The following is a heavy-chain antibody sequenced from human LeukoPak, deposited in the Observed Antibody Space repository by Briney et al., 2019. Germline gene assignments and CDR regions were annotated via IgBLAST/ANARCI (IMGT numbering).Heavy chain of an antibody. CDR1: GFTFSSYG. Sequence: GGTLRLSCAASGFTFSSYGMSWVRQAPGKGLEWVANIKQDGSEKYYVDSVKGRFTISRDNAKNSLYLQMNSLRAEDTAVYYCASLGYSSSWFQGYYYYYMDVWGKGTTVTISS. D-gene: IGHD6-13*01. V-gene: IGHV3-7*01. CDR2: IKQDGSEK. CDR3: ASLGYSSSWFQGYYYYYMDV. J-gene: IGHJ6*03.